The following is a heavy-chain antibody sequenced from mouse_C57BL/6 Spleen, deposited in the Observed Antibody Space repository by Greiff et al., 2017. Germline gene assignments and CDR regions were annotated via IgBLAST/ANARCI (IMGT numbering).Heavy chain of an antibody. V-gene: IGHV1-80*01. D-gene: IGHD1-1*01. CDR1: GYAFSSYW. Sequence: QVQLKESGAELVKPGASVKISCKASGYAFSSYWMNWVKQRPGKGLEWIGQIYPGDGDTNYNGKLKGKATLTADNTSSTAYMQLSSLTSEDSAVYFCARKFITTVLDYWGQGTTLTVSS. CDR3: ARKFITTVLDY. CDR2: IYPGDGDT. J-gene: IGHJ2*01.